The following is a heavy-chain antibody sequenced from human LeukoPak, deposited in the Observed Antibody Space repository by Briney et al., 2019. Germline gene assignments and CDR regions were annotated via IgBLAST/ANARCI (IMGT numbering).Heavy chain of an antibody. CDR1: GGSISSSSYY. D-gene: IGHD1-26*01. Sequence: PSETLSLTCTVSGGSISSSSYYWGWIRQPPGKGLEWIGSIYYSGSTYYNPSLKSRVTISVDTSKNQFSLKLTSVTSADTAVYYCARHSGRYYGWFDPWGQGTLVTVSS. V-gene: IGHV4-39*07. CDR2: IYYSGST. J-gene: IGHJ5*02. CDR3: ARHSGRYYGWFDP.